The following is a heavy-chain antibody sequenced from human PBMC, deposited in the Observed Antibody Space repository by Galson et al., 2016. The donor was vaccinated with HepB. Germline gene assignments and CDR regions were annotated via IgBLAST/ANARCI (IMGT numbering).Heavy chain of an antibody. J-gene: IGHJ4*02. CDR2: ISYDGNNK. CDR3: AKDWGLEGAYPPFFDY. CDR1: GFTLDNYG. Sequence: SLRLPCAASGFTLDNYGIHWVRQAPGQGLEWVALISYDGNNKYYADSVKGRFTISRDSSKNTVFLQMNGLRAEDTAEYYCAKDWGLEGAYPPFFDYWGQGTLVTVSS. D-gene: IGHD3-16*01. V-gene: IGHV3-30*18.